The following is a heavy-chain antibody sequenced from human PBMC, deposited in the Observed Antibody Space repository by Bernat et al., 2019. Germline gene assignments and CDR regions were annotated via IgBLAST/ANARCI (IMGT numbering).Heavy chain of an antibody. J-gene: IGHJ3*02. V-gene: IGHV3-30*18. CDR1: GFTFSSYG. D-gene: IGHD4-11*01. CDR3: AKGKRLHRIHDAFDI. Sequence: QVQLVESGGGVVQPGRSLRLSCAASGFTFSSYGMHWVRQAPGKGLEWVAVISYDGSNKYYADSVKGRFTISRDNSKNTLYLQMNSLRAEDTAVYYCAKGKRLHRIHDAFDIWGQGTMVTVSS. CDR2: ISYDGSNK.